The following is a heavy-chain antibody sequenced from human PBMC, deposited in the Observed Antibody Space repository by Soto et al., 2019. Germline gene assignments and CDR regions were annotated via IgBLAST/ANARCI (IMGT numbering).Heavy chain of an antibody. V-gene: IGHV1-3*01. CDR1: GYTFTSYA. Sequence: ASVKVSCKASGYTFTSYAMHWVRQAPGQRLEWMGWINAGNGNTKYSQKFQGRVTITRETSASTAYMELSSLRSEDTAVYYCARDHGSSWYRLYSSDYYYGMDVWGQGTTVTVSS. J-gene: IGHJ6*02. CDR2: INAGNGNT. CDR3: ARDHGSSWYRLYSSDYYYGMDV. D-gene: IGHD6-13*01.